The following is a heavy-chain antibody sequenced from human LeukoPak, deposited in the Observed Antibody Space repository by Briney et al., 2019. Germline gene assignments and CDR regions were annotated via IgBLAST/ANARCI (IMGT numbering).Heavy chain of an antibody. D-gene: IGHD4/OR15-4a*01. CDR1: GGSISYHY. CDR2: AYDSGST. J-gene: IGHJ4*02. V-gene: IGHV4-59*11. CDR3: ARERYGEGNDY. Sequence: SETLSFTCAASGGSISYHYWSWLRQPRSQGREWIGNAYDSGSTKYNPSLQSQVTISVDTSNTALSLRLRYVKCADAAMYARARERYGEGNDYWGQGILVTVSS.